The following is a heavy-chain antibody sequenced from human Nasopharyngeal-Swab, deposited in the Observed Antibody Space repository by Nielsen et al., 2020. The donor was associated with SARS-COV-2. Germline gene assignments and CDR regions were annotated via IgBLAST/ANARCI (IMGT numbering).Heavy chain of an antibody. CDR1: GFTFSSYE. J-gene: IGHJ5*02. D-gene: IGHD3-10*01. V-gene: IGHV3-48*03. Sequence: GGSLRLSCAASGFTFSSYEVNWVRQAPGKGLEWVSYISSSGSTIYYADSVKGRFTISRDNAKNSLYLQMNSLRAEDTAVYYCARDARSITMVRGVIYNWFDPWGQGTLVTVSS. CDR3: ARDARSITMVRGVIYNWFDP. CDR2: ISSSGSTI.